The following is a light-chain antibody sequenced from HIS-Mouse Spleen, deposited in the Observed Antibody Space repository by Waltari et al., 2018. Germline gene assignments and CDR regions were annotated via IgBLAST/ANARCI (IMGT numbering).Light chain of an antibody. CDR2: KAS. V-gene: IGKV1-5*03. Sequence: DIQMTQSPSTLSASVGDRVTITCRASQSISSRLAWCQQKPGKAPKLLIYKASSLESGVPSRFSGSGAGKEFTLTISSMQPDDFATYYCQQYNSYSRTFGQGTKVEIK. J-gene: IGKJ1*01. CDR1: QSISSR. CDR3: QQYNSYSRT.